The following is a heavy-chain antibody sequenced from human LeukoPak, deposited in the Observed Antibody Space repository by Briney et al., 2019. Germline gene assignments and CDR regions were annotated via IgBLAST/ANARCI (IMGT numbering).Heavy chain of an antibody. CDR2: IYYSGST. CDR1: GGSISSSSYY. V-gene: IGHV4-39*01. CDR3: ASLSYDFWSGYYSGYYYYGMDV. Sequence: SETLSLTCSVSGGSISSSSYYWGWIRQPPGTKLEWIGNIYYSGSTYYNPSLKSRVTISVDTSKNQFSLKLSSVTAADTAVYYCASLSYDFWSGYYSGYYYYGMDVWGQGTTVTVSS. J-gene: IGHJ6*02. D-gene: IGHD3-3*01.